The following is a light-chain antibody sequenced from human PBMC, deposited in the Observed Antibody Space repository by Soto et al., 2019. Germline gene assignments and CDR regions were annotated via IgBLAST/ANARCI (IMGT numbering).Light chain of an antibody. CDR3: QQSNNWPYT. Sequence: EIVMTQSPATLSVSPGERVTLSCRASQSVSDNLAWYQQKPGQAPRLLIYGASTRATTTPARFSGSGSGTEFTLTISSLQSEDFAVFFCQQSNNWPYTPGHGTKLDIK. CDR1: QSVSDN. J-gene: IGKJ2*01. V-gene: IGKV3-15*01. CDR2: GAS.